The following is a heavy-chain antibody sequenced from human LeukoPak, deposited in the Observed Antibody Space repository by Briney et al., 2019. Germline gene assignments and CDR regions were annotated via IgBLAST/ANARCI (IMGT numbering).Heavy chain of an antibody. Sequence: SVTLSLTCSVSGGSITSYYWSWIRQPPGKGLEWIGDISYSGNTKYNPTLKSRATISADTSKSQFSLTLASLTAADTAVYYCAREARGRNGYYYNYWGPGTLVTVSS. V-gene: IGHV4-59*01. J-gene: IGHJ4*02. D-gene: IGHD3-22*01. CDR2: ISYSGNT. CDR3: AREARGRNGYYYNY. CDR1: GGSITSYY.